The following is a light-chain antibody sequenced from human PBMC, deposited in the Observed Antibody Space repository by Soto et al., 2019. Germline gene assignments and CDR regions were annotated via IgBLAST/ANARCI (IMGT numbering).Light chain of an antibody. CDR2: GAS. Sequence: EIVLTQSPGTLSLSPGERATLSCRASQSVSSSYLAWFQQKPGQAPRLLIYGASGRATGIPDRFSGSGSGTDFTLTISRLEPEDFAVYDCQQYGSSPEITFGGGTKVEIK. CDR1: QSVSSSY. V-gene: IGKV3-20*01. J-gene: IGKJ4*01. CDR3: QQYGSSPEIT.